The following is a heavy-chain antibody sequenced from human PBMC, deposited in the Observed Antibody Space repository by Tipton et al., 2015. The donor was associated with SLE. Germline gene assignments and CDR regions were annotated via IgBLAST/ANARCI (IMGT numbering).Heavy chain of an antibody. CDR1: GYTFINYG. CDR3: ARDPYAPTYFDFWSGYYYFDY. V-gene: IGHV1-18*01. D-gene: IGHD3-3*01. Sequence: QVQLVQSGAEVKKPGASVRVSCKSSGYTFINYGISWVRQAPGQGLEWLGWISANNGNTHYAQKFQGRVTMTTDTASSTAYLELRSLRSDDTAVYYCARDPYAPTYFDFWSGYYYFDYWGQGTLVTVPS. J-gene: IGHJ4*02. CDR2: ISANNGNT.